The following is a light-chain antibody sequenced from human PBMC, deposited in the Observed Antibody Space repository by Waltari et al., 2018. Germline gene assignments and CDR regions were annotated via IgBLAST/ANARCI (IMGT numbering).Light chain of an antibody. V-gene: IGKV4-1*01. Sequence: DIVMTQSPDSLAVSLGEGAPINCKSSQSVLFSLNNKNYLAWYQQKPGQPPKLLIYWASTRESGVPDRFSGSESGTDFNLTISSLQAEDVAVYYCQQYCTTPLTFGGGTKVEIK. CDR3: QQYCTTPLT. CDR2: WAS. CDR1: QSVLFSLNNKNY. J-gene: IGKJ4*01.